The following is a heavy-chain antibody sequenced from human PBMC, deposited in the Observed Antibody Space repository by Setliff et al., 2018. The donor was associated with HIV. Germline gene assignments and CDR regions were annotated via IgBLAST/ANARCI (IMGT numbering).Heavy chain of an antibody. CDR2: VSSRGDT. J-gene: IGHJ4*02. Sequence: PSETLSLTCTVSGGSISSYYWSWIRQPAGKGLEWIGRVSSRGDTNYNPSLKSRVTMSVDTSKNQFSLKLSSVTAADTAVYYCARDGYSSSWYVISGSFDYWGQGILVTVSS. D-gene: IGHD6-13*01. CDR3: ARDGYSSSWYVISGSFDY. V-gene: IGHV4-4*07. CDR1: GGSISSYY.